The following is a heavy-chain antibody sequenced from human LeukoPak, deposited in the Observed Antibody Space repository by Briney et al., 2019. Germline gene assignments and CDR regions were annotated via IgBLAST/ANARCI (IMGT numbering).Heavy chain of an antibody. CDR3: ARDGLSSSWYRNYYYYYYMDV. Sequence: ASVKVSCKASGYTFTSYGISWVRQAPGQGLEWMGWISAYNGNTNYAQKLQGRVTMTTDTSTSTAYMELRSLRSGDTAVYYCARDGLSSSWYRNYYYYYYMDVWGKGTTVTVSS. CDR2: ISAYNGNT. J-gene: IGHJ6*03. CDR1: GYTFTSYG. V-gene: IGHV1-18*01. D-gene: IGHD6-13*01.